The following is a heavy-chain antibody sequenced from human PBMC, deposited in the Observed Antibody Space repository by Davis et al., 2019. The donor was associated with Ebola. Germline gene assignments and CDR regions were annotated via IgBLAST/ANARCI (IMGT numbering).Heavy chain of an antibody. Sequence: SETLSLTCTVSGGSISSHYWSWIRQPPGKGLEWIGYIYYSGSTNYNPSLKSRVTISVDTSKNQFSLKLSSVTAADTAVYYCARRGYCSGYRCPWGWFDPWGQGTLVTVSA. CDR3: ARRGYCSGYRCPWGWFDP. CDR1: GGSISSHY. D-gene: IGHD2-15*01. CDR2: IYYSGST. V-gene: IGHV4-59*08. J-gene: IGHJ5*02.